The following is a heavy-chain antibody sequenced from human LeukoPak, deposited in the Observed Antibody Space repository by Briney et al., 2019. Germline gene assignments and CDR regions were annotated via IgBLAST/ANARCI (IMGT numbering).Heavy chain of an antibody. V-gene: IGHV1-46*01. D-gene: IGHD1-26*01. J-gene: IGHJ4*02. CDR2: INPSGGST. CDR1: GYIFISYY. CDR3: ARSFIVGATSGYYFKY. Sequence: ASVKVSCKASGYIFISYYMHWVRQAPGQGLEWMGKINPSGGSTSYAQKFQGRVTMTRDTSTSTVYMELSSLRSEDTAVYYCARSFIVGATSGYYFKYWGQGTLVTVSS.